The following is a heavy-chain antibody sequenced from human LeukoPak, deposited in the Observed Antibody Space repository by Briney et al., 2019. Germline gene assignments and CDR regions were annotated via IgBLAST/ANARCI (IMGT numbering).Heavy chain of an antibody. J-gene: IGHJ4*02. V-gene: IGHV4-39*07. CDR1: GGSISSSSYY. D-gene: IGHD3-22*01. CDR2: INHSGST. CDR3: AREAGTMIVVGYFDY. Sequence: PSETLSLTCTVSGGSISSSSYYWSWIRQPPGKGLEWIGEINHSGSTNYNPSLKSRVTISVDTSKNQFSLKLSSVTAADTAVYYCAREAGTMIVVGYFDYWGQGTLVTVSS.